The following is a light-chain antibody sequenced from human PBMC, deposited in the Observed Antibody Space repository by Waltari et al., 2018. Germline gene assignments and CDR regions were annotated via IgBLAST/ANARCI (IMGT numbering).Light chain of an antibody. CDR1: SSDVGGYNY. V-gene: IGLV2-14*03. CDR3: SSYTSSSTPDWV. J-gene: IGLJ3*02. CDR2: DVS. Sequence: SALTQPASVSGSPGQSITIPCTGTSSDVGGYNYVPWYQQHPGKAPKLMIYDVSNRPSGVSNRFSGSKSGNTASLTISGLQAEDEADYYCSSYTSSSTPDWVFGGGTKLTVL.